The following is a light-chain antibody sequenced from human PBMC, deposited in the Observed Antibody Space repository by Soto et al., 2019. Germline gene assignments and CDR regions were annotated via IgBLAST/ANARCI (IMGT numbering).Light chain of an antibody. CDR2: DVS. CDR3: QQYKVYPYT. J-gene: IGKJ2*01. CDR1: QRLTGR. V-gene: IGKV1-5*01. Sequence: DIQMTQSPSTLSASIGDRVTLTCRARQRLTGRSAWYQQKPGRLPKLLIYDVSILESGVPSRFSGSESGTVFTLTISSLRPDDFANVYCQQYKVYPYTFGQGTSLDI.